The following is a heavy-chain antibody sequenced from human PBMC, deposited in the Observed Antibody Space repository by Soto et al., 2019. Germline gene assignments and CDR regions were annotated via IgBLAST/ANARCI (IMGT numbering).Heavy chain of an antibody. J-gene: IGHJ4*02. CDR2: LYPYIDGST. CDR1: VLNVTSCY. V-gene: IGHV3-53*01. Sequence: VGSLILSCSSSVLNVTSCYVSLSLQAPVNGLDWVSFLYPYIDGSTKYYSDSLRRRFTVSRDDFKNTLYLEMESLRVEDTDIYFCARSTLGYSHYCFEYWGKGDMVTVSS. D-gene: IGHD5-18*01. CDR3: ARSTLGYSHYCFEY.